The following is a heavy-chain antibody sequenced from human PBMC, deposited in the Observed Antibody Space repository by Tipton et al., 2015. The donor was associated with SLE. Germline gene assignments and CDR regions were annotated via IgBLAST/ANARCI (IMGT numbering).Heavy chain of an antibody. CDR3: VSGYGEVDY. Sequence: RSLRLSCAASGFTFDDYAMHLVRQAPGKGLEWVSGISWNSGSIGYADSVKGRFTISRDNAKNSLYLQMNSLRAEDTALYYCVSGYGEVDYWGQGTLVTVSS. CDR1: GFTFDDYA. V-gene: IGHV3-9*01. D-gene: IGHD3-3*01. CDR2: ISWNSGSI. J-gene: IGHJ4*02.